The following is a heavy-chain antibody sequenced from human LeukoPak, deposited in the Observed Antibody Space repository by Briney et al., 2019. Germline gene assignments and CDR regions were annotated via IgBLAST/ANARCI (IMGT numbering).Heavy chain of an antibody. J-gene: IGHJ4*02. Sequence: KTSETLSLTCTVSGGSIGNYYWSWIRQPPGKGLEWIGYIYNNGRTNYNPSLKSRVTISVDTSNNQFSLKLSSVTAADTAVYYCARSPAFGGLWGQGTLVTVSS. CDR2: IYNNGRT. CDR1: GGSIGNYY. V-gene: IGHV4-59*01. D-gene: IGHD3-16*01. CDR3: ARSPAFGGL.